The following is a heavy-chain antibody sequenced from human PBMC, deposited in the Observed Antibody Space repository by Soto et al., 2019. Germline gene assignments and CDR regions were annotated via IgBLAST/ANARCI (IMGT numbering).Heavy chain of an antibody. CDR3: AIDYPPDYYDSSGYYFGGLFDL. CDR1: GYTFTGDY. J-gene: IGHJ5*02. V-gene: IGHV1-2*02. CDR2: INPNSGGT. Sequence: ASVEVCCKASGYTFTGDYMHWVLQAPGQGLEWMGWINPNSGGTNYAQKFQGRVTMTRDTSISTAYMELSRLRFDDTAVYYCAIDYPPDYYDSSGYYFGGLFDLCGQATLVIVSS. D-gene: IGHD3-22*01.